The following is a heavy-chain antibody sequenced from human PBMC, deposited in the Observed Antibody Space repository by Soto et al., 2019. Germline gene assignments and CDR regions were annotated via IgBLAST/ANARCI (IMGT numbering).Heavy chain of an antibody. Sequence: QVQLVQSGPELKKPGSSVRVSCRASGGTFNSYTITWVRQSPGQGLEWLGRIIATLDLTNSAQNFQGRVTITADNSTSTAYMELTSLGSEDTAVYYCATGIGDQTAFDNWGQGTVVTVSS. CDR3: ATGIGDQTAFDN. CDR2: IIATLDLT. V-gene: IGHV1-69*02. J-gene: IGHJ3*02. D-gene: IGHD2-2*01. CDR1: GGTFNSYT.